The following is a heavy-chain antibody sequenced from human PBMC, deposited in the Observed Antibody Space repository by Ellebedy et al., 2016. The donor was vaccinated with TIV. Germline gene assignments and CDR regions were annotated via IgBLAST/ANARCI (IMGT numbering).Heavy chain of an antibody. J-gene: IGHJ4*02. CDR1: GGSINSYY. Sequence: MPSETLSLTCSVSGGSINSYYWVWIRQPPGKGLEWIGHAFYTGSTSYNPSLKSRVTISVDKYKSQFSLSLSSVTAADTAVYYCSAAYGRVTPAYWGQGTLVTVSS. CDR2: AFYTGST. V-gene: IGHV4-59*08. CDR3: SAAYGRVTPAY. D-gene: IGHD4-17*01.